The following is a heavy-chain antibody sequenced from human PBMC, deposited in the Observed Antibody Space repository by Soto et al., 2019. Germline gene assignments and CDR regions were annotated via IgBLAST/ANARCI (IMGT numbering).Heavy chain of an antibody. V-gene: IGHV3-30-3*01. CDR3: ARASGASYRTILTGYRRRSGMDV. D-gene: IGHD3-9*01. CDR1: GFTFSSYA. Sequence: QVQLVESGGGVVQPGRSLRLSCAASGFTFSSYAMHWVRQAPGKGLEWVAVISYDGSNKYYADSVKGRFTISRDNSKNTLYLQMNSLRAEDTAVYYCARASGASYRTILTGYRRRSGMDVWGQGTTVTVSS. J-gene: IGHJ6*02. CDR2: ISYDGSNK.